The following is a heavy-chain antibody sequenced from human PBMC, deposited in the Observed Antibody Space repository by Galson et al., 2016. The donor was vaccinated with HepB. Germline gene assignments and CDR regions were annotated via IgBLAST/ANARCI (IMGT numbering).Heavy chain of an antibody. CDR3: ARDGKYYFALDV. CDR2: IHYSGST. V-gene: IGHV4-59*01. CDR1: GGSLSTYY. Sequence: ETLSPPCTVSGGSLSTYYWSWIRQPPGKGLEWIGYIHYSGSTNYNPSLKSRVTISADTSKNQFSLKLSSVTAADTAVYYCARDGKYYFALDVWGQGTTVTVSS. J-gene: IGHJ6*02.